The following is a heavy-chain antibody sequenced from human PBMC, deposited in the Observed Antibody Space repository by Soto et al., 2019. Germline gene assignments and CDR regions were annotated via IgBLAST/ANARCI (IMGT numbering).Heavy chain of an antibody. CDR2: ISYDGSNK. Sequence: GGSLRLSCAASGFTFSSYAMHWVRQAPGKGLEWVAVISYDGSNKYYADSVKGRFTISRDNSKNTLYLQMNSLRAEDTAVYYCARSRLRSSSVDFDYWGQGTLVTVSS. CDR1: GFTFSSYA. J-gene: IGHJ4*02. D-gene: IGHD6-6*01. V-gene: IGHV3-30-3*01. CDR3: ARSRLRSSSVDFDY.